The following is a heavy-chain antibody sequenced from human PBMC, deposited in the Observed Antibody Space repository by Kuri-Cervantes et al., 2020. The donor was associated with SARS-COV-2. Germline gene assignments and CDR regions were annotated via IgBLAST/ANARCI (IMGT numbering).Heavy chain of an antibody. V-gene: IGHV3-49*04. CDR3: TRYDFWSGYYMDV. J-gene: IGHJ6*03. D-gene: IGHD3-3*01. CDR2: IRSKAYGGTT. Sequence: GESLKISCAASTITFSECRMSRVRQAPGKGLEWVGFIRSKAYGGTTEYAASVKGRFTISRDDSKSIAYLQMNSLKTEDTAVYYCTRYDFWSGYYMDVWGKGTTVTVSS. CDR1: TITFSECR.